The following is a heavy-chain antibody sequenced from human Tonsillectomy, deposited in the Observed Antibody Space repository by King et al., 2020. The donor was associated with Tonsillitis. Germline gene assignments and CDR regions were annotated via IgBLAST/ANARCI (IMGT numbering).Heavy chain of an antibody. Sequence: VQLVESGGGVVQPGRSLRLSCAASGFTFSTYDMHWVRQAPGKGLEWVAVISNDGSNKYYADSVKGRFSISRDNPMNTLSLQMNSLRAEDTAVYHCAKDRQGSSDYWGQGTLVTVSS. V-gene: IGHV3-30*04. CDR1: GFTFSTYD. CDR3: AKDRQGSSDY. CDR2: ISNDGSNK. J-gene: IGHJ4*02.